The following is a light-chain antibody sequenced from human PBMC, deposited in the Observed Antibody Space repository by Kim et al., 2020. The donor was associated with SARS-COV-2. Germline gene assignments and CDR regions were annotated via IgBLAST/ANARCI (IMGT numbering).Light chain of an antibody. J-gene: IGKJ4*01. CDR2: GAS. V-gene: IGKV3-20*01. CDR1: QRVSSGY. Sequence: EILLTQSPGTLSLSPGESATLSCRASQRVSSGYLAWYQQQPGQAPRLLIYGASSRAAGIPDRFSGSGSGTDFTLTISRLEPEDFAVYYCQQYGGSPLLTFGGGTKVDIK. CDR3: QQYGGSPLLT.